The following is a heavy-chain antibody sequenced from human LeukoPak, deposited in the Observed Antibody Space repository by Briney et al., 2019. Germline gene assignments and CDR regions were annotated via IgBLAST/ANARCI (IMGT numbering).Heavy chain of an antibody. V-gene: IGHV3-23*01. Sequence: GGSLRLSCTVSGFSVSTSGMSWVRQAQGKGLQTISAISVEGESAYYADSVKGRFTISRDNSKNTLYLHMNSLRAEDTAVYYCAKERAGYTNPYYFDYWGQGTLVTVSS. J-gene: IGHJ4*02. CDR3: AKERAGYTNPYYFDY. CDR2: ISVEGESA. D-gene: IGHD3-16*02. CDR1: GFSVSTSG.